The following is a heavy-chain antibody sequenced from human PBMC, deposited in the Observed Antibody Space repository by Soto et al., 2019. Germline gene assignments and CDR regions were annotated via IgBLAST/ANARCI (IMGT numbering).Heavy chain of an antibody. Sequence: SETLSLTCAVSGYSISSSHWWGWIRQPPGKGLEWIGYIYYSGSTYYNPSLKSRVTMSVDTSKNQFSLKLTSVTAVDTAVYYCASKPNSLYYFDYWGQGALVTVSS. CDR3: ASKPNSLYYFDY. CDR2: IYYSGST. V-gene: IGHV4-28*01. CDR1: GYSISSSHW. D-gene: IGHD5-18*01. J-gene: IGHJ4*02.